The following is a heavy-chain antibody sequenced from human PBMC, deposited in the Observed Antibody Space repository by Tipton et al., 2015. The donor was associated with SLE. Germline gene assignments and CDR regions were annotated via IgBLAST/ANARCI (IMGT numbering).Heavy chain of an antibody. Sequence: SLRLSCAASGFNFGDYGMSWVRQGPGKGLEWVSGINWEGDSIDYADSVKGRFTVSRDNAKNSLYLQMNSLRTDDTAFYYCAKANRASAHYFYFYYMDVWGKGTTVIVSS. V-gene: IGHV3-20*04. CDR3: AKANRASAHYFYFYYMDV. D-gene: IGHD6-13*01. CDR1: GFNFGDYG. J-gene: IGHJ6*03. CDR2: INWEGDSI.